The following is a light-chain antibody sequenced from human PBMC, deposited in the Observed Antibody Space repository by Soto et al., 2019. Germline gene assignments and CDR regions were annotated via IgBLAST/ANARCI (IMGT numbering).Light chain of an antibody. CDR3: CSYAGSSSFRVL. J-gene: IGLJ2*01. CDR1: NSDVGTYNY. CDR2: DVT. Sequence: LTQPRSVSGSPGQSVTISCTGTNSDVGTYNYVSWYQQHPGKAPKLIIYDVTKRPSGVPDRFSGSKSGNTASLIISGLQAADEAEYYCCCCSYAGSSSFRVLFGGGTQLTV. V-gene: IGLV2-11*01.